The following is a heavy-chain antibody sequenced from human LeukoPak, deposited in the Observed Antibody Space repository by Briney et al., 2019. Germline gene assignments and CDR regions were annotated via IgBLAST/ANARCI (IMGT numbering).Heavy chain of an antibody. CDR1: GYTFTSYG. J-gene: IGHJ4*02. Sequence: GASVKVSCKASGYTFTSYGISWVRQAPGQGLEWMGWISAYNGNTNYAQKLQGRVTMTTDTSTSTAYMELRSLRSDDTAVCYCARDRTLNTIFGVVALYWGQGTLVTVSS. V-gene: IGHV1-18*01. D-gene: IGHD3-3*01. CDR2: ISAYNGNT. CDR3: ARDRTLNTIFGVVALY.